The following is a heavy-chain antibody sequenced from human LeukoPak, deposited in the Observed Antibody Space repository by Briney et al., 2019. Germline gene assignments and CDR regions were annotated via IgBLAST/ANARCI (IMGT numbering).Heavy chain of an antibody. Sequence: SETLSFTCTVSGGSISSSSYYWGWIRQPPGKWLEWIGSIYYSGSTYYSPSLKSRVTMSVDTSNNQFPLKLSSVTAADTAVYYCARHGSASGWYRSHFDYWGQGTLVTVSS. V-gene: IGHV4-39*01. CDR1: GGSISSSSYY. CDR2: IYYSGST. J-gene: IGHJ4*02. D-gene: IGHD6-19*01. CDR3: ARHGSASGWYRSHFDY.